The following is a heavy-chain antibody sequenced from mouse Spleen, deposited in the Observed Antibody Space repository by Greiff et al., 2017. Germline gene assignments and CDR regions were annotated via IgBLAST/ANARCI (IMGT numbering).Heavy chain of an antibody. CDR3: ARGYYGSSLYYAMDY. J-gene: IGHJ4*01. V-gene: IGHV14-3*01. CDR1: GFNIKNTY. Sequence: VHVKQSVAELVRPGASVKLSCTASGFNIKNTYMHWVKQRPEQGLEWIGRIDPANGNTKYAPKFQGKATITADTSSNTAYLQLSSLTSEDTAIYYCARGYYGSSLYYAMDYWGQGTSVTVSS. D-gene: IGHD1-1*01. CDR2: IDPANGNT.